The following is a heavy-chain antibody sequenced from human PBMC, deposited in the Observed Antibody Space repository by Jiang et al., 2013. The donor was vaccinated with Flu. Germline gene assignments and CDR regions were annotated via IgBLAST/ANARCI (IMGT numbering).Heavy chain of an antibody. CDR1: GFTFSSYA. CDR2: ISYDGSNK. D-gene: IGHD3-16*01. V-gene: IGHV3-30-3*01. CDR3: ARDAGGDYVWGRPPGELYYFDY. J-gene: IGHJ4*02. Sequence: RLSCAASGFTFSSYAMHWVRQAPGKGLEWVAVISYDGSNKYYADSVKGRFTISRDNSKNTLYLQMNSLRAEDTAVYYCARDAGGDYVWGRPPGELYYFDYWGQGTLVTVSS.